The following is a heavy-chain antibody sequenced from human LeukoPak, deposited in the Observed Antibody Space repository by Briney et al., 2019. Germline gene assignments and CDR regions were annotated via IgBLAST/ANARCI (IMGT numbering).Heavy chain of an antibody. CDR1: GFTFSSYA. Sequence: GGSLRLSCAASGFTFSSYAMSWVRQAPGKGLEWVSAISGSGGSTYYADSVKGRFTISRDNSKNTLYLQMNSLRAEDTAVYYCARGKFDASGYYQQFEFWGPGTLVTVSS. J-gene: IGHJ4*02. D-gene: IGHD3-22*01. CDR3: ARGKFDASGYYQQFEF. V-gene: IGHV3-23*01. CDR2: ISGSGGST.